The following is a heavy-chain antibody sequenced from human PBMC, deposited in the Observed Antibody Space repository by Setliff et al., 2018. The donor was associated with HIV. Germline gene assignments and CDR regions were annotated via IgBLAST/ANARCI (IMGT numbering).Heavy chain of an antibody. CDR2: ISIGSGGAI. J-gene: IGHJ4*02. CDR3: ARDPLPCSSPSCYPPGYFDY. Sequence: GGSLRLSCAASGFTFRNYKFNWVRQAPGRGLEWVSSISIGSGGAIDYADSVQGRFTISRDNSKNSLYLQMNSLRVEDTAVYYCARDPLPCSSPSCYPPGYFDYWGQGTVVTVSS. V-gene: IGHV3-48*03. D-gene: IGHD2-2*01. CDR1: GFTFRNYK.